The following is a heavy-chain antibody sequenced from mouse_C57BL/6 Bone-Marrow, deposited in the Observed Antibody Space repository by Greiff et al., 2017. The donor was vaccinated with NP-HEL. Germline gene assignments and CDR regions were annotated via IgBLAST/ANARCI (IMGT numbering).Heavy chain of an antibody. J-gene: IGHJ4*01. V-gene: IGHV1-9*01. CDR2: ILPGSGST. Sequence: VQLQQSGAELMKPGASVKLSCKATGYTFTGYWIEWVKQRPGHGLEWIGEILPGSGSTNYNEKFKGKATFTADTSFTVATSSNTVYLQLSSLTTEGSALYYCARAQITTVIIMVYGGKRTSDTVST. D-gene: IGHD1-1*01. CDR1: GYTFTGYW. CDR3: ARAQITTVIIMVY.